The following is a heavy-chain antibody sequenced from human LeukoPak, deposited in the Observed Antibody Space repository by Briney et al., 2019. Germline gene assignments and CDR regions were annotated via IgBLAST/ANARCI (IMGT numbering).Heavy chain of an antibody. J-gene: IGHJ4*02. D-gene: IGHD6-13*01. CDR3: AKDFSPYSSSWYRSSDY. CDR1: GFTFSSYG. V-gene: IGHV3-33*06. CDR2: IWYDGSNK. Sequence: GGSLRLSCAVSGFTFSSYGMHWVRQAPGKGLEWVAVIWYDGSNKYYADSVKGRFTISRDNSKNTLYLQMYSLRAEDTAVYYCAKDFSPYSSSWYRSSDYWGQGTLVTVSS.